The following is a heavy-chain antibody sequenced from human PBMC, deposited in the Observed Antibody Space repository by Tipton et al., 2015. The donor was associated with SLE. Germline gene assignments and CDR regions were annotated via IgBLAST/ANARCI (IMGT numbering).Heavy chain of an antibody. CDR2: IYDTETT. J-gene: IGHJ5*02. Sequence: TLSLTCTVSGGSISSGNYYWTWIRQHPGKGLEWIGYIYDTETTYYNPSLKSRVTMSIDRSKNHFSLRLRSVSAADTAIYYCAGEVKSGRYDWFDPWGQGTLVTVSS. CDR3: AGEVKSGRYDWFDP. CDR1: GGSISSGNYY. V-gene: IGHV4-31*03. D-gene: IGHD1-26*01.